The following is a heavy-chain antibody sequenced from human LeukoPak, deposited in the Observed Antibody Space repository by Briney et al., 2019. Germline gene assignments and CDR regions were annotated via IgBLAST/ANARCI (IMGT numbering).Heavy chain of an antibody. CDR3: ARDDGLGWNLDY. J-gene: IGHJ4*02. V-gene: IGHV1-18*01. Sequence: ASVKVSCKASGYTFTSYGISWVRQAPGQGFEWLGCISAYNGHRNYAQKVQGRVTVTTDTSTSTAYMELRSLRSDDTAVYYCARDDGLGWNLDYWGQGTLVTVSS. CDR2: ISAYNGHR. D-gene: IGHD1-1*01. CDR1: GYTFTSYG.